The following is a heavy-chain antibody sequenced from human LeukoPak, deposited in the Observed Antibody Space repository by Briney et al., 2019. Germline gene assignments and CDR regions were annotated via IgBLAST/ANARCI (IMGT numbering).Heavy chain of an antibody. CDR1: GFTFSSYC. CDR3: ARGYCSSTSCYRNRWFDP. D-gene: IGHD2-2*01. Sequence: PGGSLRLSCAASGFTFSSYCMHWVRQAPGKGLEWVAFIRYDGSNKYYADSVKGRFTIARDNSKNTLYLQMNSLRAEDTAVYYCARGYCSSTSCYRNRWFDPWGQGTLVTVSS. V-gene: IGHV3-30*02. CDR2: IRYDGSNK. J-gene: IGHJ5*02.